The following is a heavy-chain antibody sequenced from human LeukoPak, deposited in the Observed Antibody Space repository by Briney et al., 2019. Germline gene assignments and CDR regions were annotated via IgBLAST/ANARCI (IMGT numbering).Heavy chain of an antibody. J-gene: IGHJ6*02. CDR2: IYYSGST. Sequence: SETLSLTCTVSGGSISSGDYYWSWIRQPPGKGLEWIGYIYYSGSTYYNPSLKSRVTISLDTSKNQFSLKLSSVTAADTAVYYCARDPPSRRCSSTSCQGYYYYYGMDVWGQGTTVTVSS. CDR1: GGSISSGDYY. CDR3: ARDPPSRRCSSTSCQGYYYYYGMDV. D-gene: IGHD2-2*01. V-gene: IGHV4-30-4*01.